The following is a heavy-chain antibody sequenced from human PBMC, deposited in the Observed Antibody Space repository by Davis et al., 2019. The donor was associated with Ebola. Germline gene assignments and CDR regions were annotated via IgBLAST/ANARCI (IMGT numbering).Heavy chain of an antibody. J-gene: IGHJ6*02. CDR2: ISSSGSTI. CDR3: ARDSGAQGIQLWGRLYYYYGMDV. CDR1: GFTFSSYE. Sequence: PGGSLRLSCAASGFTFSSYEMNWVRQAPGKGLEWVSYISSSGSTIYYADSVKGRFTISRDNAKNSLYLQMNSLRAEDTAVYYCARDSGAQGIQLWGRLYYYYGMDVWGQGTTVTVSS. D-gene: IGHD5-18*01. V-gene: IGHV3-48*03.